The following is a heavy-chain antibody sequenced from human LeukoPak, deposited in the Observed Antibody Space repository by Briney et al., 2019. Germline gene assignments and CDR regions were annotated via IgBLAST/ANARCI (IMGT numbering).Heavy chain of an antibody. V-gene: IGHV3-7*04. CDR2: IKFDESEK. Sequence: GGSLRLSCAASGFTFSSYWMSWVRQAPGKGLEWVASIKFDESEKHYMDSVKGRFTISRDTAKNSLYLQMNSLRVEDTAVYFCARVTTNGYFEYWGQGSLVTISP. D-gene: IGHD1-1*01. CDR3: ARVTTNGYFEY. CDR1: GFTFSSYW. J-gene: IGHJ4*02.